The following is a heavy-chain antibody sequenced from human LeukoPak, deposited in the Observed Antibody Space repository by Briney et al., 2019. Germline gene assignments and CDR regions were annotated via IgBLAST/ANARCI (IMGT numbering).Heavy chain of an antibody. CDR1: GGSVSSSY. CDR3: ARGPGRVGGDN. V-gene: IGHV4-59*02. Sequence: SETLSLTCTVSGGSVSSSYWSWMRQPPGKGLEWIGYLYYTGSTNYNPSLKSRVTISVDRSKNQFSLKLSSVTAADTAIYYCARGPGRVGGDNWGQGTLGTVSS. CDR2: LYYTGST. J-gene: IGHJ4*02. D-gene: IGHD3-16*01.